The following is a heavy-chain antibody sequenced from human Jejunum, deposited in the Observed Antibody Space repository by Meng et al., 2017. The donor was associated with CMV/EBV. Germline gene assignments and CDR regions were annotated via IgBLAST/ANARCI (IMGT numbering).Heavy chain of an antibody. J-gene: IGHJ4*02. V-gene: IGHV3-30-3*01. D-gene: IGHD3-16*01. Sequence: CAASGFKFHNYAMHGGRQAPGKGLEWVGVLSYDGSEKYYAESVKGRFTFSRDNSKNTLYLQMNDLRDDDTAIYFCARDGMIIAPLDYWGQGTLVTVSS. CDR2: LSYDGSEK. CDR3: ARDGMIIAPLDY. CDR1: GFKFHNYA.